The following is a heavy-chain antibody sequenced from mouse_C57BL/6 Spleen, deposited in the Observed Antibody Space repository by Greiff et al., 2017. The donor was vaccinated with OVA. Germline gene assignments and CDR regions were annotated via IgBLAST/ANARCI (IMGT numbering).Heavy chain of an antibody. CDR1: GFNIKDDY. J-gene: IGHJ4*01. V-gene: IGHV14-4*01. D-gene: IGHD2-4*01. CDR3: TNYDYGYYAMDY. CDR2: IDPENGDT. Sequence: VHVKQSGAELVRPGASVKLSCTASGFNIKDDYMHWVKQRPEQGLEWIGWIDPENGDTEYASKFQGKATITADTSSNTAYLQLSSLTSEDTAVYYCTNYDYGYYAMDYWGQGTSVTVSS.